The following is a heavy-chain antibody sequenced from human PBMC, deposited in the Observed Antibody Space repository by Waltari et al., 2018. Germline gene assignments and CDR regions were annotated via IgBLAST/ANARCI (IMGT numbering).Heavy chain of an antibody. CDR2: NKNKANKYTT. Sequence: EVQLVESGGGLVQPGGSLRLSCVVSGFTFSDHYMDWVRQAPGKGLEWGGRNKNKANKYTTEYAASVKGRFIISRDDSKNSQYLQMNSLKTEDTAVYFCTSRHSGSSDYWGQGTLVTVSS. CDR3: TSRHSGSSDY. V-gene: IGHV3-72*01. J-gene: IGHJ4*02. D-gene: IGHD1-26*01. CDR1: GFTFSDHY.